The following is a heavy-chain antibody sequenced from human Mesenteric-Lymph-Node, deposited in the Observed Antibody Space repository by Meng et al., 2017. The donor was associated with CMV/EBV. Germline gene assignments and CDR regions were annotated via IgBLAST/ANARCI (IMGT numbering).Heavy chain of an antibody. J-gene: IGHJ4*02. D-gene: IGHD6-13*01. CDR3: ARSSRLDY. V-gene: IGHV4-34*01. CDR2: INHSGGT. CDR1: GGSFSNYY. Sequence: TLSLTCAVYGGSFSNYYWSWIRQPPGKGLEWIGEINHSGGTNYNPSLKSRVTISVDTSKNQFSLKLSSVTAADTAVYYCARSSRLDYWGQGTLVTVSS.